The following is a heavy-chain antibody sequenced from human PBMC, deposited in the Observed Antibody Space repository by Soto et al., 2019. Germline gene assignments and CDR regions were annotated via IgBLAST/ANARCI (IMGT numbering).Heavy chain of an antibody. CDR1: GFTFSTYS. J-gene: IGHJ4*02. Sequence: GGSLRLSCAASGFTFSTYSMNWVRQAPGKGLEWVSYISSSSSTKHYADSVKGRVTISRDNAKNSLYLQMNSLRAEDTAVYYCARESYGSFDYWGQGILVTVSS. CDR2: ISSSSSTK. D-gene: IGHD5-18*01. CDR3: ARESYGSFDY. V-gene: IGHV3-48*01.